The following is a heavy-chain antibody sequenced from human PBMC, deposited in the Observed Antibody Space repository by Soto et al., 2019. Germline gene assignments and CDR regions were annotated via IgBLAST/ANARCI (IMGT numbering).Heavy chain of an antibody. CDR1: GGTFSSYT. Sequence: GASVKVSCKASGGTFSSYTISWVRQAPGQGPEWMGRIIPILGIANYAQKFQGRVTITADKSTSTAYMELSSLRSEDTAVDYCARDSRPYCSSTSCGYYFDYWGQGTLVTVSS. CDR2: IIPILGIA. V-gene: IGHV1-69*04. J-gene: IGHJ4*02. CDR3: ARDSRPYCSSTSCGYYFDY. D-gene: IGHD2-2*01.